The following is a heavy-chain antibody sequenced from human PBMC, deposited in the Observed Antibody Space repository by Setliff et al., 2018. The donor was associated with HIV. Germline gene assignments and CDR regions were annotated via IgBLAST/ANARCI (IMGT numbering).Heavy chain of an antibody. CDR3: TSSPTRRLNYFDY. Sequence: SETLSLTCTVSGGSISSGSYYWSWIRQPAGKGLEWIGRIYTSGSTNYNPSLKSRVTISIDTSKNQFSLKLSSVTAADTAVYYCTSSPTRRLNYFDYWGQGTLVTVS. CDR2: IYTSGST. D-gene: IGHD1-1*01. V-gene: IGHV4-61*02. J-gene: IGHJ4*02. CDR1: GGSISSGSYY.